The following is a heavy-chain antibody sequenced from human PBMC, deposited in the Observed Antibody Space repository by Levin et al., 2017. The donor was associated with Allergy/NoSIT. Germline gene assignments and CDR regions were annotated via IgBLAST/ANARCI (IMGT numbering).Heavy chain of an antibody. V-gene: IGHV4-34*01. D-gene: IGHD4-17*01. CDR3: ARVGFKDDGDYLGEY. CDR1: GGSFSGYY. J-gene: IGHJ4*02. Sequence: SQTLSLTCAVYGGSFSGYYWSWIRQPPGKGLEWIGEINHSGSTNYNPSLKSRVTISVDRFKNQVSLKLSSVTAADTAVYYCARVGFKDDGDYLGEYWGQGTLVTVSS. CDR2: INHSGST.